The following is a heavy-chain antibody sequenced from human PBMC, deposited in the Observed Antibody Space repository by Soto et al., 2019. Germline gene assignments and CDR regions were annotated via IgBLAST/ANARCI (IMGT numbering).Heavy chain of an antibody. Sequence: QVQLVQSGAEGKKPGASVKVSCTASGYTFTTYGISWARQAPGQGLEWMGWISTSDGNINYAQKLQGRVTMTTDTATSTGYMELRTLKSDDTAVYYCAGCRTVDTGLVYWGQGTRVTVSS. D-gene: IGHD5-18*01. CDR3: AGCRTVDTGLVY. CDR2: ISTSDGNI. CDR1: GYTFTTYG. J-gene: IGHJ4*02. V-gene: IGHV1-18*01.